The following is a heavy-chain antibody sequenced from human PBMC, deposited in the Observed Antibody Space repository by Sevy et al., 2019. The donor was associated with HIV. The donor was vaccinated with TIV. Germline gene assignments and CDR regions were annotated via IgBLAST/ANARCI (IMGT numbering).Heavy chain of an antibody. V-gene: IGHV3-30*18. D-gene: IGHD4-17*01. CDR1: GFTFSSYG. Sequence: GGSLRLSCAASGFTFSSYGMHWVRQAPGKGLEWVAVISYDGSNKYYADSVKGRCTISRDNSKNTLYLQMNSLRAEDTAVYYCAKAGHDGDYVGWFDPWGQGTLVTVSS. J-gene: IGHJ5*02. CDR2: ISYDGSNK. CDR3: AKAGHDGDYVGWFDP.